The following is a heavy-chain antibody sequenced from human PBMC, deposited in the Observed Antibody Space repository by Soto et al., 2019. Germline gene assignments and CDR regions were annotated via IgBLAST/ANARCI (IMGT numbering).Heavy chain of an antibody. CDR1: GYTFTSYD. Sequence: QVQLVQSGAEVKKPGASVKVSCKASGYTFTSYDINWVRQATGQGLEWMGWMNPNSGNTGYAQKFQGRVTMTRNTSISTAYRELSSLRSEDTAVYYCARAVMERGEDYFAYWGQGTLVTVSS. V-gene: IGHV1-8*01. CDR3: ARAVMERGEDYFAY. D-gene: IGHD3-16*01. J-gene: IGHJ4*02. CDR2: MNPNSGNT.